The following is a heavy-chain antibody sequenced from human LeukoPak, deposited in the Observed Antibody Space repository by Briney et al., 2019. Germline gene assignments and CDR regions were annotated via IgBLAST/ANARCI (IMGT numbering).Heavy chain of an antibody. CDR3: ARQDYGEVE. D-gene: IGHD4-17*01. CDR1: GGSFSNYY. CDR2: INHSGNI. J-gene: IGHJ4*02. Sequence: PSETLSLTCAVYGGSFSNYYWSWLRQPPEKGLEWIGEINHSGNINYNPSLKSRLTISLDTSKNQFSLKLSSVTAADTAIYYCARQDYGEVEWGQGTLVTVSS. V-gene: IGHV4-34*01.